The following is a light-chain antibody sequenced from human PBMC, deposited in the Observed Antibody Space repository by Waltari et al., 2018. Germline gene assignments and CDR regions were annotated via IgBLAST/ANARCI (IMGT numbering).Light chain of an antibody. CDR3: QQRNNSLPGFT. V-gene: IGKV3-11*01. Sequence: DIVLTQSPATLSLSPGEKATLSCRASQSVGSKVAWYQQTAGQALRRLIYDASNRATRIPARSSSSRSGTYFTLSISSLEPEDFAVYYCQQRNNSLPGFTFGPGTKVDIK. J-gene: IGKJ3*01. CDR2: DAS. CDR1: QSVGSK.